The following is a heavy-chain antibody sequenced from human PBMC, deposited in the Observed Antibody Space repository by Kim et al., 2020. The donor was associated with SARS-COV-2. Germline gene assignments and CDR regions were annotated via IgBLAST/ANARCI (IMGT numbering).Heavy chain of an antibody. Sequence: SETLSLTCTVSGGSISSSCYYWIWNRQPTGLGLVWNGSNSDSASTYYNPSLKVPVTISADTYKNQFTLKPISVAAAATAFYDCVRHWGGSIVLWVFD. CDR2: NSDSAST. J-gene: IGHJ3*01. V-gene: IGHV4-39*01. CDR1: GGSISSSCYY. CDR3: VRHWGGSIVLWVFD. D-gene: IGHD2-8*01.